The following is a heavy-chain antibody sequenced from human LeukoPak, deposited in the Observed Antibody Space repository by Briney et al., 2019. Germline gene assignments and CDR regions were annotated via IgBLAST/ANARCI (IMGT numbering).Heavy chain of an antibody. J-gene: IGHJ4*02. Sequence: ASVKVSCKASGYTFTSYGISWVRQAPGQGLEWMGWINPNSGGTNYAQKFQGRVTMTRDTSISTAYMELSSLRSEDTAVYYCATRRLRFLDVGVYDYWGQGTLVTVSS. V-gene: IGHV1-2*02. CDR1: GYTFTSYG. CDR2: INPNSGGT. CDR3: ATRRLRFLDVGVYDY. D-gene: IGHD3-3*01.